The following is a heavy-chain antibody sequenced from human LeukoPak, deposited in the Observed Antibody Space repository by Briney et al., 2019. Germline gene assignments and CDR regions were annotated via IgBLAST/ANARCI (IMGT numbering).Heavy chain of an antibody. J-gene: IGHJ4*02. CDR1: GFIFSAYS. Sequence: PGGSLRLSCAASGFIFSAYSMHWVRQAPGKGLEWVTVISYDGSDKYYADSVKGRFTISRDNSKNTLYLQMNSLRAEDTAVYYCASAGSAIYYDTSAYYTPFDYWGQGTLVTVSS. CDR2: ISYDGSDK. V-gene: IGHV3-30*04. CDR3: ASAGSAIYYDTSAYYTPFDY. D-gene: IGHD3-22*01.